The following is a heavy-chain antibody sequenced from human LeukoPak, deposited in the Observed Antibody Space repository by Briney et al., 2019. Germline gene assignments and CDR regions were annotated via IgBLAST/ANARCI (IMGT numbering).Heavy chain of an antibody. Sequence: KPSETLSLTCTVSGGSISSRSYYWGWIRQPPGKGLEWIGSIYYSEGTYYNPSLKSRVAISVDTSKNQFSLKLSSVTAADTAVYYCARPGVLNHYYHSNRRSLFFQHWGQGTLVTVSS. CDR2: IYYSEGT. CDR3: ARPGVLNHYYHSNRRSLFFQH. V-gene: IGHV4-39*07. D-gene: IGHD3-22*01. CDR1: GGSISSRSYY. J-gene: IGHJ1*01.